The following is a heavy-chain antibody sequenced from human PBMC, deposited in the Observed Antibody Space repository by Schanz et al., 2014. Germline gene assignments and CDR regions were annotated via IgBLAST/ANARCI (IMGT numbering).Heavy chain of an antibody. J-gene: IGHJ3*02. Sequence: VQLLESGGGLVQPGGSLRLSCAVSGFTVSSNYMSWVRQAPGRGLEWVTFIRFDGSDKYYADSVKGRFTISRDNSKNTLYLEMTSLRVEDTAVYYCARWRVGGLNILADDYDIWGQGTEVIVSS. CDR1: GFTVSSNY. V-gene: IGHV3-33*08. CDR3: ARWRVGGLNILADDYDI. D-gene: IGHD5-12*01. CDR2: IRFDGSDK.